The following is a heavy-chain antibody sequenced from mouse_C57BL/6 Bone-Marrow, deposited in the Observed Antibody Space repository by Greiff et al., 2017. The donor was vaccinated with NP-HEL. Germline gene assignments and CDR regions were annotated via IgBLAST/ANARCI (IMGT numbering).Heavy chain of an antibody. D-gene: IGHD1-1*01. V-gene: IGHV1-55*01. CDR2: IYPGSGST. Sequence: VQLQQPGAELVKPGASVKMSCKASGYTFTSYWITWVKQRPGQGLEWIGDIYPGSGSTNYNEKFKSKATLTVDTSSSTAYMQLSSLTSEDSAVYYCARSFITTVVATDYWGQGTTLTVSS. J-gene: IGHJ2*01. CDR1: GYTFTSYW. CDR3: ARSFITTVVATDY.